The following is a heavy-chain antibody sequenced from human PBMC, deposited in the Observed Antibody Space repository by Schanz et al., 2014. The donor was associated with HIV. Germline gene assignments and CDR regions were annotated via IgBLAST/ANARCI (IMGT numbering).Heavy chain of an antibody. Sequence: EVQLVESGGGLVQAGGSLRLSCEASGFTFGSYWMTWVRQAPGKGLEWVSLISGSGGTTYYADSVKGRFTISRDNSKNTLFLQMNSLRAEDTAMYYCARDPQHSFDIWGQGTLVTVSS. CDR2: ISGSGGTT. V-gene: IGHV3-23*04. CDR3: ARDPQHSFDI. CDR1: GFTFGSYW. J-gene: IGHJ4*02. D-gene: IGHD3-3*02.